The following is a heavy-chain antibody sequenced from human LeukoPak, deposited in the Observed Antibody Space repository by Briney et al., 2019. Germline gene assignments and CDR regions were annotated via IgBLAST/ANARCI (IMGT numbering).Heavy chain of an antibody. CDR2: ISSSSSTI. D-gene: IGHD1-26*01. Sequence: GGSLRLSCTASGFTFSSHSMNWVRQAPGKGLEWVSSISSSSSTIYYADSVKGRFTISRDNAKNSLYLHVNSLRADDTAVYYCARQGESSLHYYYMDVWGKGTTVTVSS. CDR3: ARQGESSLHYYYMDV. CDR1: GFTFSSHS. V-gene: IGHV3-48*04. J-gene: IGHJ6*03.